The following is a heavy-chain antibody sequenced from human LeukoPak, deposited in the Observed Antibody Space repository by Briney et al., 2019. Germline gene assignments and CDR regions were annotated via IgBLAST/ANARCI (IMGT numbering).Heavy chain of an antibody. J-gene: IGHJ5*02. V-gene: IGHV5-51*01. CDR3: ARLVPAANPWFDP. CDR1: GYSFTSYW. CDR2: IYPGDSDT. D-gene: IGHD2-2*01. Sequence: GASLKFSCKGSGYSFTSYWFGWVRQMPGKGLEWLGIIYPGDSDTRYSPSFQGQVTISADKSISTAYLQWSSLKASDTAMYYCARLVPAANPWFDPWGQGTLVTVSS.